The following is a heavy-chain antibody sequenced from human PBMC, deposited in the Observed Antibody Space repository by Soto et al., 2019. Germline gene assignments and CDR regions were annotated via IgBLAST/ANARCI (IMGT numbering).Heavy chain of an antibody. CDR2: ISAYKGNT. J-gene: IGHJ6*02. V-gene: IGHV1-18*01. CDR1: GYTFTSYG. CDR3: AGGYPGHIVVVTASYYYHGMDV. Sequence: ASVKVSCKASGYTFTSYGISWVRQAPGQGLEWMGWISAYKGNTNYAQKLQGRVTMTTDTSTSTAYMELRSLRSDDTAVYYCAGGYPGHIVVVTASYYYHGMDVWGQGTTVTVSS. D-gene: IGHD2-21*02.